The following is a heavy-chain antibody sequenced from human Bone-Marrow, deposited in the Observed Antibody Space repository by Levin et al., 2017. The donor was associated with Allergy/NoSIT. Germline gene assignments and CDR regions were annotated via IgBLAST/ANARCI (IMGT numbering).Heavy chain of an antibody. V-gene: IGHV2-5*02. J-gene: IGHJ5*02. D-gene: IGHD1-26*01. CDR1: GFSLSTSGVG. Sequence: GSGPTLVKPTQTLTLTCTFSGFSLSTSGVGVGWIRQPPGKALEWLALIYWDDDKRYSPSLQSRLTITKDTSKNQVVLTVTNMDPVDTATYYCAHRTSGTYPGWFDPWGQGTLVTVSS. CDR3: AHRTSGTYPGWFDP. CDR2: IYWDDDK.